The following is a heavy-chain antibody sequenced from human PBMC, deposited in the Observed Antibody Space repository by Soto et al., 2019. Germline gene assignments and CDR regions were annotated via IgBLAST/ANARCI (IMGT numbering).Heavy chain of an antibody. V-gene: IGHV3-30*18. J-gene: IGHJ4*02. CDR2: ISYDGSNK. Sequence: QVQLVESGGGVVQPGRSLRLSCAASGFTFSSYGMHWVRQAPGEGLEWVAVISYDGSNKYYADSVKGRFTISRDNSKITLYLQMNSLRAEDTAVYYCAKGAAVGGTDYWGQGTLVTVSS. CDR3: AKGAAVGGTDY. D-gene: IGHD6-19*01. CDR1: GFTFSSYG.